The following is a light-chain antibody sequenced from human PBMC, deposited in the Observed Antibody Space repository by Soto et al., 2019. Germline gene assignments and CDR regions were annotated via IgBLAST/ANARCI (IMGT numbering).Light chain of an antibody. CDR1: QTVRNNY. CDR2: GAS. CDR3: QQYDSYYT. Sequence: EFVLTQSPGTLSLSPGERATLSCRASQTVRNNYLAWYQQKPGQAPRLFIYGASTRATGIPARFSGSGSGTEFTLTINSLQPDDFATYYCQQYDSYYTFGQGTKVDIK. J-gene: IGKJ2*01. V-gene: IGKV3-20*01.